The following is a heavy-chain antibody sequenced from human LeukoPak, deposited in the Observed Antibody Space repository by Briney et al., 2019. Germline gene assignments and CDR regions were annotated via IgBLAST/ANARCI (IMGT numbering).Heavy chain of an antibody. CDR1: GGSISSYY. D-gene: IGHD5-24*01. CDR3: ARLTPDGYNYHWGAFDI. J-gene: IGHJ3*02. V-gene: IGHV4-59*08. Sequence: SETLSLTCTVSGGSISSYYWSWIRQPPGKGLEWIGYIYYSGSTNYNPSLKSRVTISVDTSKNQFSLKLSSVTAADTAVYYCARLTPDGYNYHWGAFDIWGQGTMVTVSS. CDR2: IYYSGST.